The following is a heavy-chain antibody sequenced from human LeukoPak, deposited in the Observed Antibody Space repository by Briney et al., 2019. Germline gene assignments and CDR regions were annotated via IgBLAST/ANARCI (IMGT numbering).Heavy chain of an antibody. CDR2: IKQDGSEK. CDR1: GFTFSSYW. D-gene: IGHD6-6*01. CDR3: ARGALRIAAPPGY. Sequence: GGSLRLSCAASGFTFSSYWMSWARQAPGKGLEWVANIKQDGSEKYYVDSVKGRFTISRDNAKNSLYLQMNSLRAEDTAVYYCARGALRIAAPPGYWGQGTLVTVSS. V-gene: IGHV3-7*01. J-gene: IGHJ4*02.